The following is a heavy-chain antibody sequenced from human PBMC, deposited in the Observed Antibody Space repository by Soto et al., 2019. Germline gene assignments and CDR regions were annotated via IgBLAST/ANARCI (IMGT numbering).Heavy chain of an antibody. D-gene: IGHD3-16*01. CDR2: IYHSGST. Sequence: QVQLQESGPGLVKPSGTLSLTCAVSGGSVSSNNWWSWVRQPPGKGLEWIGEIYHSGSTNYNPSLKSRVTKPEDKSTNLFPLKLSSVTAADTAVYFGASGGGGGDYWGQGTLVTVSS. V-gene: IGHV4-4*02. CDR3: ASGGGGGDY. CDR1: GGSVSSNNW. J-gene: IGHJ4*02.